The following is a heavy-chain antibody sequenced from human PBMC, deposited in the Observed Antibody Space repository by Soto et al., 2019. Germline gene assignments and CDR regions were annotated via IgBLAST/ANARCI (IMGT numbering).Heavy chain of an antibody. V-gene: IGHV3-7*01. D-gene: IGHD2-2*03. Sequence: EVQLVESGGGLVQPGESLRLSCAASGFTVNNYWMSWVRRAPGKGLEWVAEVNQAGSAKYYVDSVKGRFTVSKDSARNSVFLQMDGLRAEDTAVYYCAKDSGYCSRTSFCLESWGQGTVVTVSS. CDR2: VNQAGSAK. CDR3: AKDSGYCSRTSFCLES. J-gene: IGHJ4*02. CDR1: GFTVNNYW.